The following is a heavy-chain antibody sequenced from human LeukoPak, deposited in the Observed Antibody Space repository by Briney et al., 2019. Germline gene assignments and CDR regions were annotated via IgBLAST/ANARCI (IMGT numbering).Heavy chain of an antibody. CDR3: AREGITMVRGVYADAFDI. CDR1: GGSISSSSYY. Sequence: SETLSLTCTVSGGSISSSSYYWGWIRQPPGKGLEWIGSTYYSGSTYYNPSLKSRVTISVDTSKNQFSLKLSSVTAADTAVYYCAREGITMVRGVYADAFDIWGQGTMVTVSS. J-gene: IGHJ3*02. D-gene: IGHD3-10*01. CDR2: TYYSGST. V-gene: IGHV4-39*07.